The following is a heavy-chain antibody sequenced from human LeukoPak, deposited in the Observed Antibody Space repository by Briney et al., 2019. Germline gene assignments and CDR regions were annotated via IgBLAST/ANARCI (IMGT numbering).Heavy chain of an antibody. CDR1: GGSISSYY. CDR2: IYYSGST. D-gene: IGHD3-22*01. CDR3: ARDKAPARLYYDSSGYDI. V-gene: IGHV4-59*01. Sequence: PSETLSLTCTVWGGSISSYYWSWIRQPPGKGLEWIGYIYYSGSTNYNPSLKSRVTISVDTSKNQFSLKLSSVTAADTAVYYCARDKAPARLYYDSSGYDIWGQGTMVTVSS. J-gene: IGHJ3*02.